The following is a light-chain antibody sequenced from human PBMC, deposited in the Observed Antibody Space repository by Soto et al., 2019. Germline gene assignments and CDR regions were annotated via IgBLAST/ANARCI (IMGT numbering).Light chain of an antibody. CDR2: DAS. CDR3: QQYENIPT. J-gene: IGKJ5*01. V-gene: IGKV1-33*01. CDR1: QNINKY. Sequence: DIQLTQSPSSLSASVGDRVTITCQASQNINKYLNWYQQKPGRAPKLLIYDASNLEAGVPSRFRGNGSGTDFTFTISRLQPEDIATYYCQQYENIPTFGQRTRLEIK.